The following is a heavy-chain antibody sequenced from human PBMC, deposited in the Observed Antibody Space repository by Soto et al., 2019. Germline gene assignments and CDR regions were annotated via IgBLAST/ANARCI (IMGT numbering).Heavy chain of an antibody. CDR2: IYNGGNT. CDR3: ARDGSDSYGLDV. J-gene: IGHJ6*02. Sequence: XETLSLTCTVSGGSISSYYWSLIRQSAGKGLEWIGRIYNGGNTQYNPSLKSRVTMSADTSKNQFSLRLNSVTAADTAVYYCARDGSDSYGLDVWGQGTTVTVSS. D-gene: IGHD3-10*01. V-gene: IGHV4-4*07. CDR1: GGSISSYY.